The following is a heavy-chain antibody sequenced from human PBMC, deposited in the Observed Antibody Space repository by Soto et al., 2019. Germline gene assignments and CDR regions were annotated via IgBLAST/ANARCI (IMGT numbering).Heavy chain of an antibody. Sequence: SSETLSLTCTVSGDSIRSYYWRWIRQPPGKGLEWIGYIYYSGYTSYNPSLKSRATISVDTSKNQFSLKLNSVTAADTAVYYCARCFCGSYPSRPEEQYYFDSWGQGTLVTVSS. V-gene: IGHV4-59*01. D-gene: IGHD1-26*01. CDR2: IYYSGYT. CDR3: ARCFCGSYPSRPEEQYYFDS. J-gene: IGHJ4*02. CDR1: GDSIRSYY.